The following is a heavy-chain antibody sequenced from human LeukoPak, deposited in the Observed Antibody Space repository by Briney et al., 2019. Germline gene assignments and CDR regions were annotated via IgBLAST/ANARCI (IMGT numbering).Heavy chain of an antibody. CDR3: ARHGEYSGYDWFDY. V-gene: IGHV4-59*08. J-gene: IGHJ4*02. CDR1: GGSISSYY. CDR2: IYYSGST. Sequence: PSETLSLTCTVSGGSISSYYWSWIRQPPGKGLEWIGYIYYSGSTNYNPSLKSRVTISVDTSKNQFSLKLSSVTAADTAVYYRARHGEYSGYDWFDYWGQGTLVTVSS. D-gene: IGHD5-12*01.